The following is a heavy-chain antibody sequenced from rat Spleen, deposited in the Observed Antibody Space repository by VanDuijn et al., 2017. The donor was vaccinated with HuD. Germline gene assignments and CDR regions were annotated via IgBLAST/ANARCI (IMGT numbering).Heavy chain of an antibody. V-gene: IGHV3-1*01. CDR2: INYSGST. J-gene: IGHJ2*01. D-gene: IGHD1-9*01. CDR3: ASTDYGYTSFDC. CDR1: DYSITTNY. Sequence: EVQLQESGPGLVKPSQSLSLTCSVTDYSITTNYWGWIRKCPGNGMEWMGYINYSGSTNYNPSLRSRIAIIIDTSKNQFLLQLNSVTTEHTAIYYCASTDYGYTSFDCWGEGVMVTVSS.